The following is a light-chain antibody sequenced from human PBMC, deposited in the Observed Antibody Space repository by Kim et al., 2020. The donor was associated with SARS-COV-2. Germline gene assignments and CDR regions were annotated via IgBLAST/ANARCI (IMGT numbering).Light chain of an antibody. V-gene: IGLV3-9*01. Sequence: VALGQTARRTCGGNNIGSKGVHWYQQKPGQAPVLVIYRDRNRPSGIPERFSGSYSVNTATLTISRAQAGDEADYYCQVWDSSSGWVFGGGTQLTVL. J-gene: IGLJ3*02. CDR1: NIGSKG. CDR2: RDR. CDR3: QVWDSSSGWV.